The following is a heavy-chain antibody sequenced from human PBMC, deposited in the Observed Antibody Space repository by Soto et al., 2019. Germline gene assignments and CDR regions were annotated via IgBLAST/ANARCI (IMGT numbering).Heavy chain of an antibody. Sequence: QVQLVQSGAEVKKPGSSVKVSCKASGGTFSSYVISWVRQAPGQGLEWMGGIIPISGTANCAQKFQGRVTITADESTSTAYMELSSLRSEDTAVYYCARSQGSSTSLEIYYYYYYGMDVWGQGTTVTVSS. CDR3: ARSQGSSTSLEIYYYYYYGMDV. CDR2: IIPISGTA. D-gene: IGHD2-2*01. V-gene: IGHV1-69*01. J-gene: IGHJ6*02. CDR1: GGTFSSYV.